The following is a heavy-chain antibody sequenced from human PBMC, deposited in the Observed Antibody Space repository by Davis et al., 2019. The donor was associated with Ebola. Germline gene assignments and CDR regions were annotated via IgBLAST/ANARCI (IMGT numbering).Heavy chain of an antibody. V-gene: IGHV3-53*01. CDR1: GFTVSSNY. D-gene: IGHD1-1*01. Sequence: GESLKISCAASGFTVSSNYMSWVRQAPGKGLEWVSVIYSGGSTYYADSVKGRFTISRDNSKNTLYLQMNSLRAEDTAVYYCARGQNDLLDFSLFDYWGQGTLVTVSS. CDR2: IYSGGST. J-gene: IGHJ4*02. CDR3: ARGQNDLLDFSLFDY.